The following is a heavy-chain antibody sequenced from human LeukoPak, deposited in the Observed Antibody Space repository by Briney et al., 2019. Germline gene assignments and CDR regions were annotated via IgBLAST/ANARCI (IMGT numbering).Heavy chain of an antibody. J-gene: IGHJ4*02. Sequence: ASVKVSCKASVYTFTGYYMHWVRQAPGQGLEWMGRINPNSGGTNYAQKFQGRVTMTRDTSISTAYMELSRLRSDDTAVYYCARDAFSYYYDSSGYYTDWGQGTLVTVSS. D-gene: IGHD3-22*01. CDR2: INPNSGGT. CDR1: VYTFTGYY. CDR3: ARDAFSYYYDSSGYYTD. V-gene: IGHV1-2*06.